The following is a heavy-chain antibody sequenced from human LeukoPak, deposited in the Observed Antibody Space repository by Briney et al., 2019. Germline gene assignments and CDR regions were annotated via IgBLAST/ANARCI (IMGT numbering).Heavy chain of an antibody. J-gene: IGHJ2*01. CDR3: AKDIAAREWYFDL. CDR1: GFTFDDYA. V-gene: IGHV3-9*01. Sequence: PGGSLRLSCAASGFTFDDYAMHWVRQAPGKGLEWVSGISWNSGDIDYADSVKGRFTISRDNAKNSLYLQMNSLRAEDTALYYCAKDIAAREWYFDLWGRGTLVTVSS. CDR2: ISWNSGDI. D-gene: IGHD6-6*01.